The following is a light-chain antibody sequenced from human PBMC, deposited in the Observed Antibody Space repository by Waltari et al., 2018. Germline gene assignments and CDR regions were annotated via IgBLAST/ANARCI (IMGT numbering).Light chain of an antibody. CDR2: STN. V-gene: IGLV8-61*01. CDR3: VLYMGGGIL. J-gene: IGLJ3*02. Sequence: QTVVTQEPSFSVSPGGTVTLTCCLRSGSVSTTYYPSWYQQTPGQAPRPLIYSTNTRSSGVPDRISGSILGNKAALTITGAQADDESDYYCVLYMGGGILFGGGTKLTVL. CDR1: SGSVSTTYY.